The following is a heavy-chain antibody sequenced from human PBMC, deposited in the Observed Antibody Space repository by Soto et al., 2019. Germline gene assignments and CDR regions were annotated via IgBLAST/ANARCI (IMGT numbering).Heavy chain of an antibody. D-gene: IGHD6-19*01. CDR3: ARGGGGIAGAGP. J-gene: IGHJ5*02. CDR1: GGSFSGYY. CDR2: INHSGST. Sequence: SETLSLTCAVYGGSFSGYYWSWIRQPPGKVLEWIGEINHSGSTNYNPSLKSRVTISVDTSKNQFSLKLSSVTSAETALYYWARGGGGIAGAGPWGQGTLVTVSS. V-gene: IGHV4-34*01.